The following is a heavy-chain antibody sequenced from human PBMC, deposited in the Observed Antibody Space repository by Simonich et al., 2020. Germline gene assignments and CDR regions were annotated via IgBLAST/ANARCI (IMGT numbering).Heavy chain of an antibody. V-gene: IGHV1-2*02. J-gene: IGHJ1*01. CDR3: ARSHIAAAGTGYFQH. CDR2: SNPNSGGT. CDR1: GYTFTGYY. Sequence: QVQLVQSGAEVKKPGASVKVSCKASGYTFTGYYMHWVRQAPGQGLEWMGWSNPNSGGTNDAQKFQGRGTMTRDTSISTAYMELSRLRSDDTAVYYCARSHIAAAGTGYFQHWGQGTLVTVSS. D-gene: IGHD6-13*01.